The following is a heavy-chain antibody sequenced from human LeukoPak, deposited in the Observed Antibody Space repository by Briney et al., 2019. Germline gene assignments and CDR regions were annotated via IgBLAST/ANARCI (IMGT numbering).Heavy chain of an antibody. J-gene: IGHJ5*02. Sequence: SETLSLTCTVSGGSISSSSYYWGWIRQPPGKGLEWIGSIYYSGSTYYNPSLKSRVTISVDTSKNQFSLKLSSVTAADTAVYYCARHPHSYYYGSVNWFDPWGQGTLVTVSS. CDR3: ARHPHSYYYGSVNWFDP. CDR1: GGSISSSSYY. D-gene: IGHD3-10*01. V-gene: IGHV4-39*01. CDR2: IYYSGST.